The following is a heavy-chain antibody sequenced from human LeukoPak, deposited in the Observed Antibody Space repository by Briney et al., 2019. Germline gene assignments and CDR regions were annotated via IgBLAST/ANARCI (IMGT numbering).Heavy chain of an antibody. CDR1: GFTFSRSW. V-gene: IGHV3-48*01. D-gene: IGHD3-22*01. J-gene: IGHJ4*02. CDR3: ARGAYYYED. CDR2: ISSSSSTI. Sequence: GGSLRLSCEASGFTFSRSWMFWVRQAPGEGLEWVSYISSSSSTIYYADSVKGRFTISRDNAKNSLYLQMNSLRAEDTAVYYCARGAYYYEDWGQGTLVTVSS.